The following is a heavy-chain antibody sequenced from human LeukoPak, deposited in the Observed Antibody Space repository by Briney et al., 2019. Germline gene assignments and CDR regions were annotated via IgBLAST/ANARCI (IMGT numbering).Heavy chain of an antibody. CDR2: ISGSGGST. V-gene: IGHV3-23*01. CDR3: AIKAKGDS. D-gene: IGHD3-10*01. CDR1: GFTFSSYA. J-gene: IGHJ5*02. Sequence: GGSLRLSCAASGFTFSSYAMSWVRQSPGKGLEWVSSISGSGGSTFYADSVKGRFTISRDNSKNTLFLLMNSLRAEDTAVYYCAIKAKGDSWGQGTLVTVSS.